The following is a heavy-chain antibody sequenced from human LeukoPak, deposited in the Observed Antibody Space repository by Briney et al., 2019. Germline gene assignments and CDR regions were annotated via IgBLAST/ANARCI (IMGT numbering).Heavy chain of an antibody. D-gene: IGHD3-16*01. CDR1: GFRFGSDW. V-gene: IGHV3-7*01. J-gene: IGHJ3*02. CDR2: INPDGSEK. CDR3: VRYYDPPVGDAFDI. Sequence: GGSLRLSCAASGFRFGSDWMSWVRQAPGKGLEWVANINPDGSEKYYVDSVKGRFTISRDNDKNSMYLRLNSLRADDTDVYYCVRYYDPPVGDAFDIWGQGTLVTVSS.